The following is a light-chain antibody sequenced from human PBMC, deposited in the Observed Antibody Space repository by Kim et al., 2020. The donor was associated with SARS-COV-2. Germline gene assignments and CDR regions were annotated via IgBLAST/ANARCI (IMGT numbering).Light chain of an antibody. CDR1: QSVSDF. CDR2: DAS. Sequence: DIVLTQSPATLSLSPGEGATLSCRASQSVSDFLAWYHHKPGQAPRLLIYDASNRATSIPARFSGSGSGTDFTPTISSLEPEDFAVYYCHQRSNRPLTFGQGTRLEIK. V-gene: IGKV3-11*01. CDR3: HQRSNRPLT. J-gene: IGKJ5*01.